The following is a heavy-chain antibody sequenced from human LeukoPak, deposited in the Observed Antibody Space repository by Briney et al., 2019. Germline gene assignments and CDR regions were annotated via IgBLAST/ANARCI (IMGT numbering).Heavy chain of an antibody. CDR2: IYYSGST. CDR3: ARREQLWLRNWFDP. J-gene: IGHJ5*02. CDR1: GGSISSDY. Sequence: SETLSLTCTVSGGSISSDYWSWIRQPPGKGLEWIGYIYYSGSTNYNPSLKSRVTISVDTSKNQFSLKLSSVTAADTAVYYCARREQLWLRNWFDPWGQGTLVTVSS. D-gene: IGHD5-18*01. V-gene: IGHV4-59*08.